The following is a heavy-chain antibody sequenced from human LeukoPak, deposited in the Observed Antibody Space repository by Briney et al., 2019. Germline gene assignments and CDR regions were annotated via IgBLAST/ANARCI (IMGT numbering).Heavy chain of an antibody. D-gene: IGHD3-22*01. Sequence: PGGSLRLSCAASGFTFSDYSMNWVRQAPGKRLEWAASVNTVSSYIYYADSMRGRFTISRDNAKNSLFLQMNSLRAEDTAVYYCARLRRNSDRSDFFYYYDHWGQGTLVTVSS. CDR3: ARLRRNSDRSDFFYYYDH. J-gene: IGHJ4*02. V-gene: IGHV3-21*01. CDR1: GFTFSDYS. CDR2: VNTVSSYI.